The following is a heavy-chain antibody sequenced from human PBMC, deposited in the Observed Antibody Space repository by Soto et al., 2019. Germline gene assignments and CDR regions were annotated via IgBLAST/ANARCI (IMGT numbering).Heavy chain of an antibody. Sequence: ASVKVSCKASGYTFTSYAMHWVREAPGQRLEWMGWINAGNGNTKYSQKFQGRVTITRDTSASTAYMELSSLRSEDTAVYYCARWVVPFSTLDPWGQGTLVTVS. J-gene: IGHJ5*02. D-gene: IGHD2-2*01. CDR2: INAGNGNT. CDR3: ARWVVPFSTLDP. CDR1: GYTFTSYA. V-gene: IGHV1-3*01.